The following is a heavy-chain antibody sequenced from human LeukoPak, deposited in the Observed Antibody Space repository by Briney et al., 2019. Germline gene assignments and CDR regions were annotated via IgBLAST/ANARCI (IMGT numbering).Heavy chain of an antibody. CDR2: IYSGGST. J-gene: IGHJ4*02. CDR1: GFTVSSNY. D-gene: IGHD4-23*01. CDR3: ARVLTTVVTRFDY. V-gene: IGHV3-66*01. Sequence: PGGSPRLSCAASGFTVSSNYMSWVRQAPGKGLEWVSVIYSGGSTCYADSVKGRFTISRDNSKNTLYLQMNSLRAEDTAVYYCARVLTTVVTRFDYWGQGTLVTVSS.